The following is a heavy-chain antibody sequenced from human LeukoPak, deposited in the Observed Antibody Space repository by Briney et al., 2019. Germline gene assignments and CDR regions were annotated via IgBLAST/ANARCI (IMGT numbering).Heavy chain of an antibody. CDR2: IKQDGSEK. D-gene: IGHD3-9*01. CDR1: GFTFSSYW. J-gene: IGHJ4*02. V-gene: IGHV3-7*01. CDR3: ARIRYFDWLLSFDY. Sequence: GGSLRLSCAASGFTFSSYWMSWVRQAPGKGLEWVANIKQDGSEKYYVDSVKGRFTISRDNAKNSLYLQMNSLSAEDTAVYYCARIRYFDWLLSFDYWGQGTLVTVSS.